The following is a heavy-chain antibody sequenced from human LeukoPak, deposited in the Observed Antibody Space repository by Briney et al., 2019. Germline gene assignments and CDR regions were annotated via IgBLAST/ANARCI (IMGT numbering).Heavy chain of an antibody. J-gene: IGHJ4*02. D-gene: IGHD3-16*01. CDR2: ISGTSRTI. CDR1: GFTFSSYS. V-gene: IGHV3-48*01. CDR3: ARGSDCVWGTPPAY. Sequence: HPGGSLRLSCTASGFTFSSYSIHWVRQAPGKGLEWVSYISGTSRTIYFADSVKGRFTISRDNAKNSLYLQMNGLRVDDTAVYYCARGSDCVWGTPPAYWGQGTLVTVSS.